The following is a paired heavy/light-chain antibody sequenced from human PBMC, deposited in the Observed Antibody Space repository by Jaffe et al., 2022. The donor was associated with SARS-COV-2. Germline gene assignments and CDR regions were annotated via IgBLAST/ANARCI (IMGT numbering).Heavy chain of an antibody. CDR3: ARGKGSIAAAGVIGALDGMDV. CDR2: IYPGDSDT. Sequence: EVQLVQSGAEVKKPGESLKISCKGSGYSFTSYWIGWVRQMPGKGLEWMGIIYPGDSDTRYSPSFQGQVTISADKSISTAYLQWSSLKASDTAMYYCARGKGSIAAAGVIGALDGMDVWGQGTTVTVSS. CDR1: GYSFTSYW. J-gene: IGHJ6*02. D-gene: IGHD6-13*01. V-gene: IGHV5-51*01.
Light chain of an antibody. CDR1: QSVSSY. J-gene: IGKJ5*01. CDR3: QQRSNWPIT. V-gene: IGKV3-11*01. Sequence: EIVLTQSPATLSLSPGERATLSCRASQSVSSYLAWYQQKPGQAPRLLIYDASNRATGIPARFSGSGSGTDFTLTISSLEPEDFAVYYCQQRSNWPITFGQGTRLEIK. CDR2: DAS.